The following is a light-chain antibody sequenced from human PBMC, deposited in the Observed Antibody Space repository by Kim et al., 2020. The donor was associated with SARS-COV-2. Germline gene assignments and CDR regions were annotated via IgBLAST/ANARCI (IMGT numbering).Light chain of an antibody. CDR1: QSIITY. CDR3: QQSYSTRT. V-gene: IGKV1-39*01. Sequence: SECVGHGLTTTQRASQSIITYFNWYQQKPGKAPIVLIYDESSLQSGVPSRFSGSGSGTDFTLAISSLHPEDFATYYCQQSYSTRTFGQGTKVDIK. CDR2: DES. J-gene: IGKJ1*01.